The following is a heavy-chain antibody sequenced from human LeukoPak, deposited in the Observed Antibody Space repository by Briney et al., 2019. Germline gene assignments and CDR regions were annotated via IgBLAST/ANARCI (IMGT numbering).Heavy chain of an antibody. J-gene: IGHJ4*02. V-gene: IGHV3-7*03. CDR2: IKQDGSDK. D-gene: IGHD2-15*01. CDR1: GFTFSNYW. Sequence: AGRSLRLSCAASGFTFSNYWMSCVRQAPGKGLQWVASIKQDGSDKYYVDSVKGRFTISRDNAKNSLYLQMNSLRAEDTAVYYCTVCSGGSCYYQPQSFDYWGQGTLVTVSS. CDR3: TVCSGGSCYYQPQSFDY.